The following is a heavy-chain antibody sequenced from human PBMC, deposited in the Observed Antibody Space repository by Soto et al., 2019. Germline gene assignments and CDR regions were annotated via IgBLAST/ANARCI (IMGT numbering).Heavy chain of an antibody. Sequence: GGSLRLSCAASGVTVRTNYMCWVRQAPGKGLEWVSVIYSDGRANYADSVKGRFTISRDNSKNTIYLHMNSLRAEDTAVYYCARDPNDDSSSSLRAIFALWGQGTLVTV. J-gene: IGHJ5*02. CDR1: GVTVRTNY. D-gene: IGHD3-22*01. V-gene: IGHV3-53*01. CDR3: ARDPNDDSSSSLRAIFAL. CDR2: IYSDGRA.